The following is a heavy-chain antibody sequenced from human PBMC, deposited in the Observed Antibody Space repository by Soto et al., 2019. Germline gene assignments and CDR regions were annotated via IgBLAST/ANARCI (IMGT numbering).Heavy chain of an antibody. Sequence: QVQLVESGGGVVQPGRSLRLSCAASGFTLSSYAMHWVRQAPGKGLEWVAVISYDGSNKYYADSVKGRFTISRDNSKNTLYLQMNSLRAEDTAVYYCARDTKAAAPFDYWGQGTLVTVSS. J-gene: IGHJ4*02. D-gene: IGHD2-15*01. CDR1: GFTLSSYA. CDR3: ARDTKAAAPFDY. V-gene: IGHV3-30-3*01. CDR2: ISYDGSNK.